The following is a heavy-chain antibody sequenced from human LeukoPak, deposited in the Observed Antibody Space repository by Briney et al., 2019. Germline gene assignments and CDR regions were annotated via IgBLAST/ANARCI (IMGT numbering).Heavy chain of an antibody. Sequence: ASVKVSCKASGGTFSSYAISWVRQAPGQGLEWMGGIIPIFGTANYAQKFQGRVTITTDESTSTAYMELSSLRSEDTAVYYCARHSGYDYVYYYYGMDVWGQGTTVTVSS. J-gene: IGHJ6*02. CDR1: GGTFSSYA. V-gene: IGHV1-69*05. D-gene: IGHD5-12*01. CDR2: IIPIFGTA. CDR3: ARHSGYDYVYYYYGMDV.